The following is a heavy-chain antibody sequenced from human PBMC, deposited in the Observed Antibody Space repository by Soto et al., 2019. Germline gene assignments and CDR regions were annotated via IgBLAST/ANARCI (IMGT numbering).Heavy chain of an antibody. V-gene: IGHV3-30*09. D-gene: IGHD3-10*01. CDR1: GFTFSDGW. J-gene: IGHJ4*02. CDR3: ARDTNYYASGSGVDY. CDR2: ISYDRTDK. Sequence: GGSLRLSCAASGFTFSDGWMNWVRQTPGKGLEWVALISYDRTDKHYADSVKGRFAISRDNAKNSLYLQMNSLRAEDTAVYFCARDTNYYASGSGVDYWGQGTLVTGS.